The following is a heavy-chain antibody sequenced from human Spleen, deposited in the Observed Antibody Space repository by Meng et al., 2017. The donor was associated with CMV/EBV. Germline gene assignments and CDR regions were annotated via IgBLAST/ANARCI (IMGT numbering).Heavy chain of an antibody. Sequence: GESLKISCAASGFTFSGNWMSWVRQAPGKGLERVANINQDGSEKYYVDSVKGRFTISRDNSKNSLYLQMNSLRVEDTAVYYCATLGPSGWYAYLDQWGQGTPVTVSS. CDR1: GFTFSGNW. CDR2: INQDGSEK. CDR3: ATLGPSGWYAYLDQ. J-gene: IGHJ4*02. V-gene: IGHV3-7*01. D-gene: IGHD6-19*01.